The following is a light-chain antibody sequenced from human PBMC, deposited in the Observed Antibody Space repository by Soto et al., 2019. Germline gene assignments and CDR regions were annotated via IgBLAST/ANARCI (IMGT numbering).Light chain of an antibody. V-gene: IGKV3D-15*01. CDR3: QQYNSWPLT. Sequence: ETVMTQSPATLSVSPGERATLSCRASQSVSSALAWYQHKPGLPPRLLIYGASNRATGIPDRFSGSGSGTEFTLTISSLQSEDFAVYYCQQYNSWPLTFGGGTKVYI. CDR1: QSVSSA. CDR2: GAS. J-gene: IGKJ4*01.